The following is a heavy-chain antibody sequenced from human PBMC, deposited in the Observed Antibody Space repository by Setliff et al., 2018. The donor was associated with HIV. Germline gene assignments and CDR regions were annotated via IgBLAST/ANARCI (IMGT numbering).Heavy chain of an antibody. CDR2: INYSGST. D-gene: IGHD6-13*01. CDR3: ATHFDSSSWYSFDY. J-gene: IGHJ4*02. CDR1: GVSISSSNLY. Sequence: SETLSLTCTVSGVSISSSNLYWGWIRQSPGKGMEWIGSINYSGSTYYNPPLTSRVTVSVDTSKNQFSLKVRSVTVADTAVYYCATHFDSSSWYSFDYWGQGTLVTVSS. V-gene: IGHV4-39*07.